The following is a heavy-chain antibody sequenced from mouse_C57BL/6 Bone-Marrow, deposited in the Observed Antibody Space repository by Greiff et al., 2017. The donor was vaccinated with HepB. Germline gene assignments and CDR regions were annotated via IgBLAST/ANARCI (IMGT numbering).Heavy chain of an antibody. CDR1: GHSITSGYY. J-gene: IGHJ3*01. D-gene: IGHD4-1*02. CDR3: AREGQLGRPY. Sequence: VQLKESGPGLVKPSQSLSLTCSVTGHSITSGYYWNWIRQFPGNKLEWMGYISYDGSNNYNPSLKNRISITRDTSKNQFFLKLNSVTTEDTATYYCAREGQLGRPYWGQGTLVTVSA. CDR2: ISYDGSN. V-gene: IGHV3-6*01.